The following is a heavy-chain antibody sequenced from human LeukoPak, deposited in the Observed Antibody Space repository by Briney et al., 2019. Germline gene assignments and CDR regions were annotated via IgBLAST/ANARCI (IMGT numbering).Heavy chain of an antibody. Sequence: SETLSLTCTVSGGSVSSGSYYWSWIRQPPGKGLEWIGEINHSGSTNYNPSLKSRVTISVDTSKNQFSLKLSSVTAADTAVYYCARGYQSDVWGQGTTVTVSS. CDR3: ARGYQSDV. CDR1: GGSVSSGSYY. CDR2: INHSGST. J-gene: IGHJ6*02. V-gene: IGHV4-61*01. D-gene: IGHD2-2*01.